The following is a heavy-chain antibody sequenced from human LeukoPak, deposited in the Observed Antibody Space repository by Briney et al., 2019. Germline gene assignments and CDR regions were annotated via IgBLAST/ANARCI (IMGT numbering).Heavy chain of an antibody. CDR1: GFTFSSYS. Sequence: AGGSLRLSCAASGFTFSSYSMNWVRQAPGKGLEWVSSISSSSYIYYADSVKGRFTISRDNAKNSLYLQMNSLRAEDTAVYYCAGPPLYGDYDPIDAFDIWGQGTMVTVSS. J-gene: IGHJ3*02. CDR2: ISSSSYI. D-gene: IGHD4-17*01. V-gene: IGHV3-21*04. CDR3: AGPPLYGDYDPIDAFDI.